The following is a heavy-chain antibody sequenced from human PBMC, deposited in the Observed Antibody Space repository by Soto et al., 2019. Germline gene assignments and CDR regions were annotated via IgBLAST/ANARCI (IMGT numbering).Heavy chain of an antibody. Sequence: GESLKTSCKGSAYFFTTYWIGWVRQMPGKGLEWMGLIYPGDSDTRYSPSFQGRITISADKSISTAYLQWSSLRASDSAMYYCATWPTGGWQTDYWGQGTLVTVSS. V-gene: IGHV5-51*01. CDR1: AYFFTTYW. J-gene: IGHJ4*02. CDR2: IYPGDSDT. CDR3: ATWPTGGWQTDY. D-gene: IGHD6-19*01.